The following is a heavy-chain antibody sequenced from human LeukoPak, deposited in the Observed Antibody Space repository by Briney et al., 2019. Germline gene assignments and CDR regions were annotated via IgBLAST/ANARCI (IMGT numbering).Heavy chain of an antibody. V-gene: IGHV3-74*01. CDR2: INSDGSST. CDR3: ASIAAAGDFDY. J-gene: IGHJ4*02. CDR1: GFTFSSYW. D-gene: IGHD6-13*01. Sequence: GGSLRLSCAASGFTFSSYWMHWVRQAPGKALVCVSRINSDGSSTSYADSVKGRFNHYQDNAKNPLYLQMNSLRAEDRAVYYCASIAAAGDFDYWGQGTLVTVSS.